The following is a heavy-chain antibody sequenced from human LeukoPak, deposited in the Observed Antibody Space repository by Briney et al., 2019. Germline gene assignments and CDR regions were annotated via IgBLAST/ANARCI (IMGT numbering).Heavy chain of an antibody. CDR1: GGSFSGYY. J-gene: IGHJ5*02. V-gene: IGHV4-34*01. Sequence: PSETLSLTCAVYGGSFSGYYWSWIRQPPGKGLEWIGEINHSGSTNYNPSLKSRVTISVDTSKNHFSLKLSSVTAADTAVYYCARGSVDYYDSSGYYYGWFDPWGQGTLVTVSS. D-gene: IGHD3-22*01. CDR3: ARGSVDYYDSSGYYYGWFDP. CDR2: INHSGST.